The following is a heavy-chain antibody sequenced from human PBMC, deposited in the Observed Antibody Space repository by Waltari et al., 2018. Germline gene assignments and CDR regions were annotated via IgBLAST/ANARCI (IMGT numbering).Heavy chain of an antibody. CDR2: IRSKTYGGTA. CDR1: GTHFGDYA. J-gene: IGHJ4*02. V-gene: IGHV3-49*03. D-gene: IGHD2-2*01. CDR3: TRDRWYSSTWYFDY. Sequence: EVQLVESGGDWVQRGRSLRLYCTANGTHFGDYAPCWFRQAQGKGLEWVGFIRSKTYGGTAQYAASVKGRFTISRDDSKSIAYLQMNSLKTEDTAVYYCTRDRWYSSTWYFDYWGQGTLVTVSS.